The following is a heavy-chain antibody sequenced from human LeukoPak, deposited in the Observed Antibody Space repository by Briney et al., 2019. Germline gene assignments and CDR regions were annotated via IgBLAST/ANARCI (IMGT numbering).Heavy chain of an antibody. CDR2: ISYRGSA. J-gene: IGHJ4*02. CDR3: ARLWSGSRPPEY. D-gene: IGHD3/OR15-3a*01. CDR1: GDSLSCNNYY. V-gene: IGHV4-39*01. Sequence: SETLSLTCTVSGDSLSCNNYYWGWIRQPPGKGLEWIGSISYRGSAYYSPSLKSRVTISVDTSKNQLSLKVTFVTAADTAVYYCARLWSGSRPPEYWGQGTLVTVSS.